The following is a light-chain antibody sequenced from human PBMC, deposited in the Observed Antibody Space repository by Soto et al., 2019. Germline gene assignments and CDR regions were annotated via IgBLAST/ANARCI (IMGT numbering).Light chain of an antibody. V-gene: IGKV1-5*03. CDR3: QHYNGYSEA. CDR1: QTISSC. Sequence: DIQMTQSPATLSGSVGDRVTLTCRASQTISSCLAWYQQKPGKAPKLLIYKESTLKSGVPSRFSGSGSGTEFTLTISSLQPDDFAAYYCQHYNGYSEAFGQGTKVELK. J-gene: IGKJ1*01. CDR2: KES.